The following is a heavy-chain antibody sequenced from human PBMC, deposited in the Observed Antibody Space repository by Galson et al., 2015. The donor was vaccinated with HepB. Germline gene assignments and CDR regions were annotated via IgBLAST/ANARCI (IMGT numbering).Heavy chain of an antibody. V-gene: IGHV1-2*02. CDR1: GYTFTGYY. Sequence: SVKVSCKASGYTFTGYYMHWVRQAPGQGLEWMGWINPNSGGTNYAQKFQGRVTMTRDTSISTAYMELSRLRSDDTAVYYCARDHPRSSGPQSFDYWGQGTLVTVSS. J-gene: IGHJ4*02. CDR2: INPNSGGT. D-gene: IGHD6-19*01. CDR3: ARDHPRSSGPQSFDY.